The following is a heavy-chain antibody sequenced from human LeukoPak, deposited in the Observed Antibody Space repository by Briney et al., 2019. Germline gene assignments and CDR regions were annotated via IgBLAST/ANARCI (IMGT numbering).Heavy chain of an antibody. CDR3: ARGELLYDY. J-gene: IGHJ4*02. Sequence: SQTLSLTCTVSGGSFTSADNYCSWIRQPPGKGLEWIGYIHYSGSTFYNPSLKSRVTMSVDTSKNQFSLTLNSVTAADTAVYYCARGELLYDYWGQGTLVTVSS. CDR2: IHYSGST. D-gene: IGHD2-15*01. CDR1: GGSFTSADNY. V-gene: IGHV4-30-4*01.